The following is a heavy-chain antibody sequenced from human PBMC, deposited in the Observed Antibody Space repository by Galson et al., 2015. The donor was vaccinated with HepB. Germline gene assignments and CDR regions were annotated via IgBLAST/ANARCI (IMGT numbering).Heavy chain of an antibody. CDR1: GFAFSSCR. V-gene: IGHV3-33*08. J-gene: IGHJ6*02. D-gene: IGHD3-10*01. Sequence: SLRLSCAASGFAFSSCRMHWVRQAPGKGLEWVAVIWYDGSNKYYADSVKGRFTISRDNSKNTLYLQMNSLRAEDTAVYYCARGSGEYRYYYGMDVWGQGTTVTVSS. CDR2: IWYDGSNK. CDR3: ARGSGEYRYYYGMDV.